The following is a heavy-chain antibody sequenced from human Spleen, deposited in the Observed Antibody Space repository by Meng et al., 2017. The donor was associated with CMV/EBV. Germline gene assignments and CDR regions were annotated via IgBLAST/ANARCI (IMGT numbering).Heavy chain of an antibody. D-gene: IGHD3-22*01. CDR1: GFTFNTYW. V-gene: IGHV3-7*01. Sequence: GESLKISCAASGFTFNTYWMTWVRQAPGKGLEWVATLNQDGSQKYYADSVKGRFTISRDNSKNTLYLQMNSLRAEDTAVYYCAKDLDYDNTNPMDVWGQGTTVTVSS. CDR2: LNQDGSQK. CDR3: AKDLDYDNTNPMDV. J-gene: IGHJ6*02.